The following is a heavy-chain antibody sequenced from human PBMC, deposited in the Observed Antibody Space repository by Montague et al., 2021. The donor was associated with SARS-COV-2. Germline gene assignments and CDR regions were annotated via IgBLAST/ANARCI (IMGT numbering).Heavy chain of an antibody. Sequence: SETLSLTCTVSVGSTASRSWNWIRQSPGKRPESIGYVYYNGDTKYNPSLQSRVTISIDTSENQFSLRLNSVTAADTAVYFCARGWAFDPWGQGRLVTVSS. D-gene: IGHD6-19*01. CDR3: ARGWAFDP. CDR1: VGSTASRS. CDR2: VYYNGDT. V-gene: IGHV4-59*08. J-gene: IGHJ3*01.